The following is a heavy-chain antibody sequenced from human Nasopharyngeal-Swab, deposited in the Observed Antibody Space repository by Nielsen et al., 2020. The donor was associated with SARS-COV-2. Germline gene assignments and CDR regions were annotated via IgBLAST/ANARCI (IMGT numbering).Heavy chain of an antibody. V-gene: IGHV1-69*13. CDR3: ARDLSPGCYYYYMDV. D-gene: IGHD3-10*01. J-gene: IGHJ6*03. CDR1: GGTFSSYA. CDR2: IIPIFGTA. Sequence: SVKVSCKASGGTFSSYAISWVRQAPGQGLEWMGGIIPIFGTANYAQKFQGRVTITADESTSTAYMELSSLRSEDTAVYYCARDLSPGCYYYYMDVWGKGTTVTVSS.